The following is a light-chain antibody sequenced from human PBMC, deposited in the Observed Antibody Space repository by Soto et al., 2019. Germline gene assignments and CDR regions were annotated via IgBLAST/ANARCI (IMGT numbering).Light chain of an antibody. Sequence: DLQLTQSPSSLSASVGDRVTITCRASQSITSYLNWYQQKLGKAPKLLIYGASSLQSGVPSRFSGSGSGTDFTLTISRLEPEDSAMYYCQQYCSSPTWTFGQGGKVDTK. CDR1: QSITSY. CDR2: GAS. J-gene: IGKJ1*01. CDR3: QQYCSSPTWT. V-gene: IGKV1-39*01.